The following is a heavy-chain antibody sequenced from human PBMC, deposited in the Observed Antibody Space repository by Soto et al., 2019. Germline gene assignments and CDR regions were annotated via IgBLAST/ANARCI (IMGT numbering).Heavy chain of an antibody. Sequence: GESLKISCKGSGYSFTSYWIGWVRQMPGKGLEWMGIIYPGDSDTRYSPSFQGQVTISADKSISTAYLQWSSLKASDTAMYYCARSGGPPRVYYYYYMDVWGKGTTVTVSS. V-gene: IGHV5-51*01. CDR3: ARSGGPPRVYYYYYMDV. J-gene: IGHJ6*03. CDR2: IYPGDSDT. CDR1: GYSFTSYW. D-gene: IGHD3-10*01.